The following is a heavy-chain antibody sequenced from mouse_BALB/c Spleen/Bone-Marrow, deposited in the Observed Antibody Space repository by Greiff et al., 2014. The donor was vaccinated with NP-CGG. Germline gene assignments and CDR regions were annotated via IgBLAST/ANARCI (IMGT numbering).Heavy chain of an antibody. CDR2: ISDGGTYT. J-gene: IGHJ4*01. V-gene: IGHV5-4*02. D-gene: IGHD1-1*02. CDR1: GFTFSGFY. CDR3: ARSGERYGAMDY. Sequence: DVMVVESGGGLVKPGGSLKLSCAASGFTFSGFYMFWFRQTPEKRLEWVASISDGGTYTYFPDSVKGRFTISRDTAKNNLYLQMSSLKSEDTAMYYCARSGERYGAMDYWGQGTSVTVSS.